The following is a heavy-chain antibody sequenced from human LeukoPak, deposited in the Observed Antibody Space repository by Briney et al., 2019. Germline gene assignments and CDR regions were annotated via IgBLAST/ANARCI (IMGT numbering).Heavy chain of an antibody. D-gene: IGHD3-10*01. CDR1: GFTFSSYS. Sequence: GGSLRLSCAASGFTFSSYSMDWVRQAPGKGLEWVSSISSSSSYIYYADLVKGRFTISRDNAKNSLYLQMNSLRAEDTAVYYCARDAYGSGSHPSYYYYYGMDVWGQGTTVTVSS. V-gene: IGHV3-21*01. J-gene: IGHJ6*02. CDR2: ISSSSSYI. CDR3: ARDAYGSGSHPSYYYYYGMDV.